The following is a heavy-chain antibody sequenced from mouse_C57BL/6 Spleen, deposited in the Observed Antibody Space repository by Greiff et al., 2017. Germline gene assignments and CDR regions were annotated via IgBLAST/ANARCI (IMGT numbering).Heavy chain of an antibody. CDR1: GYTFTSYW. CDR3: ARQEPDYDGYYAMDY. Sequence: QVQLQQPGAELVMPGASVKLSCKASGYTFTSYWMHWVKQRPGQGLEWIGEIDPSDSYTNYNQKFKGKSTLTVDKSSSTAYMQLSSLTSEDSAVYYCARQEPDYDGYYAMDYWGQGTSVTVSS. D-gene: IGHD2-4*01. J-gene: IGHJ4*01. V-gene: IGHV1-69*01. CDR2: IDPSDSYT.